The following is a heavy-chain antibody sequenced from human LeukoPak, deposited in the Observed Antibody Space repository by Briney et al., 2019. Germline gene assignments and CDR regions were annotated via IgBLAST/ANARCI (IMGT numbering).Heavy chain of an antibody. Sequence: SETLSLTCAVYGGSFSGYYWSWIRQPPGKGLEWIGEINHSGSTNYNPSLKSRVTISVDTSKNQFSLKLSSVTAADTAVYYCATVPGIAVAGTVEWGEGTLVTVSS. J-gene: IGHJ4*02. CDR3: ATVPGIAVAGTVE. V-gene: IGHV4-34*01. CDR2: INHSGST. CDR1: GGSFSGYY. D-gene: IGHD6-19*01.